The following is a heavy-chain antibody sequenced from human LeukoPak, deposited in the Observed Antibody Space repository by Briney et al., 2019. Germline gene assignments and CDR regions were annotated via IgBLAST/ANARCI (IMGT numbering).Heavy chain of an antibody. Sequence: GSLRLSCSASGFTFSSYCMNWVRQAPGKGLEWVSYISSSSSTIYYADSVKGRFTISRDNAKNSLYLQMNSLRAEDTAVYYCARDGGGMDVWGQGTTVTVSS. V-gene: IGHV3-48*01. D-gene: IGHD2-15*01. J-gene: IGHJ6*02. CDR3: ARDGGGMDV. CDR2: ISSSSSTI. CDR1: GFTFSSYC.